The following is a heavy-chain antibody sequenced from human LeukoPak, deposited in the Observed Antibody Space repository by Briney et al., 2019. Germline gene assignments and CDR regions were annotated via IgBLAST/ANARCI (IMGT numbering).Heavy chain of an antibody. V-gene: IGHV4-34*01. CDR1: GGSFSAYY. J-gene: IGHJ6*02. CDR3: NRRYSNYYSGMDV. Sequence: SETLSLTCAVYGGSFSAYYWSWIRQPPGKGLEWIGEINHSGSTNYNPSLKSRVTISADTSKNQVSLRLSSVTAADTAVYYCNRRYSNYYSGMDVWGQGTTVTVSS. CDR2: INHSGST. D-gene: IGHD2-15*01.